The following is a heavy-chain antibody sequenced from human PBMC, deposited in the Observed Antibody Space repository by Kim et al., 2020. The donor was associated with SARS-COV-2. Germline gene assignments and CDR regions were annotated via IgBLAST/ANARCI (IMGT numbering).Heavy chain of an antibody. Sequence: NTNPSLKRRVTMSVDTSKNQFSLELSSVTAADTAVYYCARDRSPGDAFDIWGQGTMVTVSS. V-gene: IGHV4-4*07. CDR3: ARDRSPGDAFDI. J-gene: IGHJ3*02. D-gene: IGHD3-10*01.